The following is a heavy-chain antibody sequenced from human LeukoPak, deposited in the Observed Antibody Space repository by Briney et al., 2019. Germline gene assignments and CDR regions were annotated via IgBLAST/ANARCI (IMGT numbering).Heavy chain of an antibody. Sequence: GGSLRLSCAASGFTFSSYSMSWVRQAPGKGLEWVASIKQDESERYYVDSVKGRFTISRDNAKKSLSLQMNSLRAEDTAVYFCARGPFWGQGTLVTVSS. V-gene: IGHV3-7*01. J-gene: IGHJ4*02. CDR1: GFTFSSYS. CDR2: IKQDESER. CDR3: ARGPF.